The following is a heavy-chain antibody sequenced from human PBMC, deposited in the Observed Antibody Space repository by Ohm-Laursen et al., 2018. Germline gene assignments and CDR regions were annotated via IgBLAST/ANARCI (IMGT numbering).Heavy chain of an antibody. CDR3: VREVGTTSVSY. J-gene: IGHJ4*02. CDR1: GGSISSSSYY. D-gene: IGHD2/OR15-2a*01. V-gene: IGHV4-39*07. Sequence: GTLSLTCTVSGGSISSSSYYWGWIRQPPGKGLEWIGSIYHSGTTYYNPSLKSRVTISVDLSKNQFSLKLNSVTAADTAVYYCVREVGTTSVSYWGQGTLVTVSS. CDR2: IYHSGTT.